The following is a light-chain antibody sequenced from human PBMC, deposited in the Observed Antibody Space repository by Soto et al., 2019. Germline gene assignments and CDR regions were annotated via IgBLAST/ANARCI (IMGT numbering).Light chain of an antibody. J-gene: IGLJ1*01. CDR1: NSDLGSFNF. V-gene: IGLV2-23*02. CDR2: EVA. Sequence: QSVLTQPASVSGSPGQSITISCTRTNSDLGSFNFVSWYQQHPGKAPKVIIYEVAKRPSGISDRFSGSKSGNTASLTISGLQVEDEADYYCFSDAGISTYLFGTGTKVTVL. CDR3: FSDAGISTYL.